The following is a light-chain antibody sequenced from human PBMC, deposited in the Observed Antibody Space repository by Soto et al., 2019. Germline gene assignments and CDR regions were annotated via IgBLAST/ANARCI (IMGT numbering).Light chain of an antibody. CDR2: EGS. Sequence: QSALTQPASVSGSPGQSITISCTGTSSDVGSSNLVSWYQQHPGKVPKVVIYEGSQRPSGVSHRFSGSKSGNTASLTISGLQAEDEADYYCCSFAGTDTDVFGSGTKVTVL. CDR3: CSFAGTDTDV. J-gene: IGLJ1*01. CDR1: SSDVGSSNL. V-gene: IGLV2-23*01.